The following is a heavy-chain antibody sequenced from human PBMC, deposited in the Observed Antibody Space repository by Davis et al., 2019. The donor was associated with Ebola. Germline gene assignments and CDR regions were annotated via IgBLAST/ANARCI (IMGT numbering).Heavy chain of an antibody. CDR3: ARQVSRSGLYSHAFDI. CDR1: GGSISSYY. CDR2: IYYSGNT. Sequence: PSETLSLTCIVSGGSISSYYWSWIRQPPGKGLEWIGYIYYSGNTNYNPSLKSRVTISVDTSKNQFSLKLGSVTAADTAVYYCARQVSRSGLYSHAFDIWGQGTMVTVSS. D-gene: IGHD2-15*01. V-gene: IGHV4-59*01. J-gene: IGHJ3*02.